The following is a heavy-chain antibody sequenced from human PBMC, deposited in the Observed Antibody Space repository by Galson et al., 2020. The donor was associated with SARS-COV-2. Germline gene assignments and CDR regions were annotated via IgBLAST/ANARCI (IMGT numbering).Heavy chain of an antibody. V-gene: IGHV4-39*01. D-gene: IGHD2-8*01. CDR3: ARPQNIVLKRKGWWFDP. Sequence: ETSETLSLTCTVSGGSISSSSYYWGWIRQPPGKGLEWIGSIYYSGSTYYNPSLKSRVTISVDTSKNQFSLKLSSVTAADTAVYYCARPQNIVLKRKGWWFDPWGQGTLVTVSS. J-gene: IGHJ5*02. CDR1: GGSISSSSYY. CDR2: IYYSGST.